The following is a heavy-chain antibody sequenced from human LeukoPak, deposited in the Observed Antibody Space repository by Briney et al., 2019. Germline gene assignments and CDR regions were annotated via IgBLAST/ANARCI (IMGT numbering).Heavy chain of an antibody. CDR2: ISYDGSNK. J-gene: IGHJ4*02. CDR1: GFILSSYG. CDR3: AKRLSGPLYYFDY. Sequence: GGSLRLSCAASGFILSSYGMHWVRQAPGKGLEWVAVISYDGSNKYYADSVKGRFTISRDNSKNTVYLQMNSLRAGDTAVYYCAKRLSGPLYYFDYWGQGTLVTVSS. D-gene: IGHD5-12*01. V-gene: IGHV3-30*18.